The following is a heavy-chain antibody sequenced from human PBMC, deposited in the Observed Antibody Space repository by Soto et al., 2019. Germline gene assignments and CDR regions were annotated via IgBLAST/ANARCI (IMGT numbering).Heavy chain of an antibody. CDR1: GFTFSNYA. J-gene: IGHJ4*02. Sequence: GGSLRLSCAASGFTFSNYAMSWVRQAPGKGLEWVSTLRIGGSITYYADSVKGRFTVSRDNSKNTLYLLMNGLRAEDTAVYYCAKGHYYYDSSGYRHFDYWGQGTLVTVSS. D-gene: IGHD3-22*01. V-gene: IGHV3-23*01. CDR2: LRIGGSIT. CDR3: AKGHYYYDSSGYRHFDY.